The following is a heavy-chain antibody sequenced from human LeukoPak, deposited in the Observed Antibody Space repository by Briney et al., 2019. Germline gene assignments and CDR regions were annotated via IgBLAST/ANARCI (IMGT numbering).Heavy chain of an antibody. J-gene: IGHJ3*02. V-gene: IGHV3-23*01. CDR3: ATKYGPPPNAFDI. D-gene: IGHD3-10*01. Sequence: QTGGSLRLSCAASGFTFSSYAMSWVRQAPGKGLEWVSAISGSGGSTYYADSVKGRFTISRDNPKNTLYLQMNSLRAEDTAVYYCATKYGPPPNAFDIWGQGTMVTVSS. CDR2: ISGSGGST. CDR1: GFTFSSYA.